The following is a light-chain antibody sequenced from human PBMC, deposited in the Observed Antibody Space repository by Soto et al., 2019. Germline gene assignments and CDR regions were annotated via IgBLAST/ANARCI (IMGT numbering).Light chain of an antibody. Sequence: EIVLTQSPVTLSLSPGDRATLFCRASQSVSSTHLAWYHQKPGQAPRLLIYGASTRASGIPDRFSGSGSGTDFTLTISRLETEDFAVYYCHQYGSSPQTFGQGTKVDIQ. CDR1: QSVSSTH. CDR3: HQYGSSPQT. V-gene: IGKV3-20*01. J-gene: IGKJ1*01. CDR2: GAS.